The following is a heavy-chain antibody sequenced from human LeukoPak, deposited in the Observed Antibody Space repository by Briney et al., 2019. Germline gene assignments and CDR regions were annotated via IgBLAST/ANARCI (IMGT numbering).Heavy chain of an antibody. V-gene: IGHV3-33*01. CDR3: ATDTYEYDRGPFS. CDR2: IWYDGSNK. J-gene: IGHJ5*02. CDR1: GFNFSSYG. Sequence: PGGSLRLSCAASGFNFSSYGMHWVRQAPGKGLEWVAVIWYDGSNKYYADSVKGRFTTSRDNSNNMLYLQMNSLRAEDTAVYYCATDTYEYDRGPFSWGQGTPVTVSS. D-gene: IGHD3-22*01.